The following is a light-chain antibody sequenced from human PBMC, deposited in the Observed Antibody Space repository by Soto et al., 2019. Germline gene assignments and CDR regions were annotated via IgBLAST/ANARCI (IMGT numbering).Light chain of an antibody. Sequence: DLQMTQSPSSVSASVGDRVTITCRASLDISRWLAWYQQKPGKAPKLLIYGESNLQSGVPSRFSGSGSGTTFTLTINSLQPEDFATYYCQQANSFPYTFGQGTKVDIK. V-gene: IGKV1-12*01. CDR2: GES. CDR1: LDISRW. CDR3: QQANSFPYT. J-gene: IGKJ2*01.